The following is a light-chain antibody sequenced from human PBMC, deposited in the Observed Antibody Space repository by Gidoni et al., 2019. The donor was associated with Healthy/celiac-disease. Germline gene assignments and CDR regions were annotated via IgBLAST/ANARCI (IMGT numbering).Light chain of an antibody. Sequence: DIQMTQSPSSLSASGGDRVTITCQASQDISNYLNWYQQKPGKAPKLLIYDASNLETGVPSRFSGSGSGTDFTFTSSSLQPEDIATYYCQQYDNLPLTFGGGTKVEIK. J-gene: IGKJ4*01. CDR1: QDISNY. CDR2: DAS. V-gene: IGKV1-33*01. CDR3: QQYDNLPLT.